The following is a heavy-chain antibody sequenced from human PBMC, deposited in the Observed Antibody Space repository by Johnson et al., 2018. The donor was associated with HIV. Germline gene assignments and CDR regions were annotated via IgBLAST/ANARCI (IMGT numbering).Heavy chain of an antibody. Sequence: EVQLVESGGGVVQPGRSLRLSCAASGFTFSSYGMHWVRQAPGKGLAWVSYISSSGSTIYYADSVKGRFHISRDNAKNSMYLQMNSLRAEDTAVYYCARDRKSGSYGVDAFDIWGHGTMVTVSS. J-gene: IGHJ3*02. CDR1: GFTFSSYG. D-gene: IGHD1-26*01. V-gene: IGHV3-48*04. CDR3: ARDRKSGSYGVDAFDI. CDR2: ISSSGSTI.